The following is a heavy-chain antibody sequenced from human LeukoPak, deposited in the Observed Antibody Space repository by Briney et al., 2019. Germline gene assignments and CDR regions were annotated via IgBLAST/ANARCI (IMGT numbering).Heavy chain of an antibody. D-gene: IGHD3-22*01. CDR2: IYYSGST. CDR1: GGSISSYY. Sequence: SETLSLTCTVSGGSISSYYWSWIRQPPGKGLEWIGYIYYSGSTNYNPSPKSRVTISVDTSKNQFSLKLSSVTAADTAVYYCAREDSSGYYSLYFDYWGQGTLVTVSS. V-gene: IGHV4-59*12. CDR3: AREDSSGYYSLYFDY. J-gene: IGHJ4*02.